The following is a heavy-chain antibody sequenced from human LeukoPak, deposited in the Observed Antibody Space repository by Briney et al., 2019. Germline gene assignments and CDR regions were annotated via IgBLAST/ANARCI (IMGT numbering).Heavy chain of an antibody. J-gene: IGHJ4*02. CDR2: IYPGDSDT. Sequence: GESRKISFKGSGYTFSSYWIGWVRQMPGKGLEWMGIIYPGDSDTRYSPSLQGQVTISVDTSIGTAYPQWSSLKASDTAIYYCARQNDFWLDYWGQGTLVTVSS. D-gene: IGHD3-3*01. CDR3: ARQNDFWLDY. V-gene: IGHV5-51*01. CDR1: GYTFSSYW.